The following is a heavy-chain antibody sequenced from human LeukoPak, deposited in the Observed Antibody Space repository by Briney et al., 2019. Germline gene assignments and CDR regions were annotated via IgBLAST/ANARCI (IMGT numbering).Heavy chain of an antibody. CDR1: GFTFSSHA. V-gene: IGHV3-23*01. D-gene: IGHD5-18*01. Sequence: GGSLRLSCTASGFTFSSHAMSWVRQAPGKGLEWVSAISGGGDDTYYADSVKGRFTISRDNSKNTLYLQMNSLRVEDTAIYYCVKEMGSVDTAMVSLSRLGYWGQGTLVTVSS. CDR3: VKEMGSVDTAMVSLSRLGY. CDR2: ISGGGDDT. J-gene: IGHJ4*02.